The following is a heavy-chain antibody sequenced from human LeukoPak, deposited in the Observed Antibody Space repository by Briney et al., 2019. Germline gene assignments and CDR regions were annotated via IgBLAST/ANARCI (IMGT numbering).Heavy chain of an antibody. Sequence: SETLSLTCAVHGGSFSGYHWNWIRQSPSKGLEWIGEINDRGRTNYNPSLESRVTLSVDTSKKEFSLKLSAVTAADTAVYYCARDPTTVTSLPYYFDFWGQGTLVSVSS. V-gene: IGHV4-34*01. J-gene: IGHJ4*02. CDR2: INDRGRT. CDR3: ARDPTTVTSLPYYFDF. D-gene: IGHD4-17*01. CDR1: GGSFSGYH.